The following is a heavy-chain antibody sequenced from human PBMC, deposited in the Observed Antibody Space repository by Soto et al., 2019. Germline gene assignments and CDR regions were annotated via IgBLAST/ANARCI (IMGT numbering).Heavy chain of an antibody. CDR2: ISHSGST. V-gene: IGHV4-34*01. CDR1: GGSFSGYY. Sequence: QVQLQQWGAGLLKPSETLSLTCAVYGGSFSGYYWSWIRQPPGKGLEWIGEISHSGSTNYNPSLKSRVTISVDTSMNQFSLKLSSVTAADTAVYYCARASYWTNGVCYNFDYWGQGTLVTVSS. D-gene: IGHD2-8*01. J-gene: IGHJ4*02. CDR3: ARASYWTNGVCYNFDY.